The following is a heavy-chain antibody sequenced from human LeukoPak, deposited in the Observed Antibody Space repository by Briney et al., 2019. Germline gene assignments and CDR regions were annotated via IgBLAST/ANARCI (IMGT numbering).Heavy chain of an antibody. CDR1: GGTFSSYA. Sequence: ASVKVSCKASGGTFSSYAISWVRQAPGQGLEWMGRIIPIIGTANYAQKFQGRVTITTDESTSTAYMELSSLRSEDTAVYYCAEEAGDGYNYKGYFDYWGQGTLVTVSS. D-gene: IGHD5-24*01. CDR2: IIPIIGTA. CDR3: AEEAGDGYNYKGYFDY. V-gene: IGHV1-69*05. J-gene: IGHJ4*02.